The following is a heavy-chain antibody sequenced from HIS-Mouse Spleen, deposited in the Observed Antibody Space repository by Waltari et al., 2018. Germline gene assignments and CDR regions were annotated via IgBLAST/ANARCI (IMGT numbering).Heavy chain of an antibody. CDR1: GGSSIRSSYY. Sequence: QLQLHESGPGLVKPSETLSLTCTVPGGSSIRSSYYWVWIRHAPGKGLEWIGSIYYSGSTYYNPSLKSRVTISVDTSKNQFSLKLSSVTAADTAVYYCAREIPYSSSWYDWYFDLWGRGTLVTVSS. CDR2: IYYSGST. J-gene: IGHJ2*01. CDR3: AREIPYSSSWYDWYFDL. V-gene: IGHV4-39*07. D-gene: IGHD6-13*01.